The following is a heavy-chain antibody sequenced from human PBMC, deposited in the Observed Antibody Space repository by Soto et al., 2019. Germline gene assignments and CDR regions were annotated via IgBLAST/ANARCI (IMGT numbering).Heavy chain of an antibody. CDR1: GGSFSGYY. D-gene: IGHD3-10*01. CDR2: INHSGST. CDR3: ARGRGLLLWFGELHNWFDP. Sequence: PSETLSLTCAVYGGSFSGYYWSWIRQPPGKGLEWIGEINHSGSTSYNPSLKSRVTISVDTSKNQFSLKLSSVTAADTAVYYCARGRGLLLWFGELHNWFDPWGQGTLVTVSS. J-gene: IGHJ5*02. V-gene: IGHV4-34*01.